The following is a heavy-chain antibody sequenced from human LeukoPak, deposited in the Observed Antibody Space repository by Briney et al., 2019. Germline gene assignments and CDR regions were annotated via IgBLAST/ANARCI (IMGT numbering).Heavy chain of an antibody. CDR1: GFTFSSHA. V-gene: IGHV3-23*01. CDR3: VRKVYYYMDV. Sequence: GGSLRLSCAASGFTFSSHAMSWVRQAPGRGLEWVSYISPSGDSTVYAESVKGQFTISRDNSKNMLYLQMDSLRAEDTAIYYCVRKVYYYMDVWGKGTTVTVSS. CDR2: ISPSGDST. J-gene: IGHJ6*03.